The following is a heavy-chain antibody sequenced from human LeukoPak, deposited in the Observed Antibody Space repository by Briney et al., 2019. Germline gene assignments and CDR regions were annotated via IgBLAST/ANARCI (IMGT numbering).Heavy chain of an antibody. CDR2: ISYDGSNK. Sequence: GGSLRLSCAASGFTFSSYAMHWVRQAPGKGLEWVAVISYDGSNKYYADSVKGRFTISRDNSKNTLYLQMNSLRSEDTAVYYCASSYDSSGYYLDPFDYWGQGTLVTVSS. V-gene: IGHV3-30*04. J-gene: IGHJ4*02. D-gene: IGHD3-22*01. CDR1: GFTFSSYA. CDR3: ASSYDSSGYYLDPFDY.